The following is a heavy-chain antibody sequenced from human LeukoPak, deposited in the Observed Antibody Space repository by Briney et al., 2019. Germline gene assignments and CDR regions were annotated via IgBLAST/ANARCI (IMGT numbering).Heavy chain of an antibody. V-gene: IGHV3-21*01. D-gene: IGHD5-12*01. Sequence: GGSLRPSCAASGFTFSSYSMNWVRQAPGKGLEWVSSISSSSSYIYYADSVKGRFTISRDNAKNSLYLQMNSLRAEDTAVYYCTREPSGYSGYDAVDYWGQGTLVTVSS. J-gene: IGHJ4*02. CDR1: GFTFSSYS. CDR3: TREPSGYSGYDAVDY. CDR2: ISSSSSYI.